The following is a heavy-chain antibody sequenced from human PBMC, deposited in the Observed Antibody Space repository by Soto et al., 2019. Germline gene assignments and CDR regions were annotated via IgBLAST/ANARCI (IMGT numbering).Heavy chain of an antibody. D-gene: IGHD3-10*01. Sequence: SETLSLTCAVYGGSFSGYYWSWIRQPPGKGLEWIGEINHSGSTNYNPSLKSRVTISVDTSKNQFSLKLSSVTAADTAVYYCARRRRCYYGSGSCVGFGMDVWGKGTTVTVSS. V-gene: IGHV4-34*01. CDR1: GGSFSGYY. CDR2: INHSGST. J-gene: IGHJ6*03. CDR3: ARRRRCYYGSGSCVGFGMDV.